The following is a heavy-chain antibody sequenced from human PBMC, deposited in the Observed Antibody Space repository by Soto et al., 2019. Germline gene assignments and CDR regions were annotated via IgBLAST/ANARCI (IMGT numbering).Heavy chain of an antibody. Sequence: TLSLTCAVSGGSISSGGYSWSWIRQPPGKGLEWIGNIFYSGNTYYNQSLKSRVTISVDTSKNQFSLKLSSVTAADTAVYYCARLVYDSSGYRPGWGQGTLVTVSS. D-gene: IGHD3-22*01. V-gene: IGHV4-30-2*03. CDR2: IFYSGNT. CDR1: GGSISSGGYS. CDR3: ARLVYDSSGYRPG. J-gene: IGHJ4*02.